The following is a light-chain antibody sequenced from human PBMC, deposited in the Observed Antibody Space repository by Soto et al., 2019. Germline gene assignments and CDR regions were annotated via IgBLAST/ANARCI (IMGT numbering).Light chain of an antibody. CDR3: HQYDTLPLT. Sequence: DIQMTQSPSSLSASVGDRVTITCQASHDISNYLNWYQQQPGKAPKLLIYDASNLQTGVPSRFSGSGSGTDFTLTISNVQPEDIATYFCHQYDTLPLTFGGGTKVEI. CDR1: HDISNY. V-gene: IGKV1-33*01. CDR2: DAS. J-gene: IGKJ4*01.